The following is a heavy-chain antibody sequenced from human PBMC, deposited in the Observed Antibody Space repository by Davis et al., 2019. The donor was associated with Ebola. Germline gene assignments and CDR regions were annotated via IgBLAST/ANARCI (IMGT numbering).Heavy chain of an antibody. CDR1: GFTFSIYW. V-gene: IGHV3-7*03. D-gene: IGHD6-13*01. CDR2: INQDEYEN. Sequence: GGSLRLSCAASGFTFSIYWMNWVRQAPGKGLEWVANINQDEYENYYVDSVKGRFTITRENTKNTLYPQMNSLRVEDTAVYYCAKSRIAAAVLQHFDYWGQGTLVTVSS. CDR3: AKSRIAAAVLQHFDY. J-gene: IGHJ4*02.